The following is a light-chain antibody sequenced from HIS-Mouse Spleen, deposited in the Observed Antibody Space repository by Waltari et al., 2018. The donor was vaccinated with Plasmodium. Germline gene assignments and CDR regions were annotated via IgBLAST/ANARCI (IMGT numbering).Light chain of an antibody. V-gene: IGKV1-6*01. CDR3: LQDYNYPYT. CDR2: AAS. Sequence: AIQMTQSPSSLSASVGDRVTITCRASQGIRNDLGWYQQKPGKAPKLLISAASSVQSGVPSRFSGSGSGTDFTLTISSLQPEDFATYYCLQDYNYPYTFGQGTKLEIK. CDR1: QGIRND. J-gene: IGKJ2*01.